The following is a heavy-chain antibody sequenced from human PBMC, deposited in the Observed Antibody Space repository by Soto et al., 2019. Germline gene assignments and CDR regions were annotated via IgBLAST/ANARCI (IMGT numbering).Heavy chain of an antibody. D-gene: IGHD3-10*01. CDR2: ISYDGSNK. V-gene: IGHV3-30-3*01. Sequence: QVQLVESGGGVVQPGRSLRLSCAASGFAFSSYAMHWVRQAPGKGLEWVAVISYDGSNKYYPDSVKGRFTISRDNSKNPLYLLMNSLRAGDTAVYYCARDVSGSGDWGQGTLVTVSS. J-gene: IGHJ4*02. CDR1: GFAFSSYA. CDR3: ARDVSGSGD.